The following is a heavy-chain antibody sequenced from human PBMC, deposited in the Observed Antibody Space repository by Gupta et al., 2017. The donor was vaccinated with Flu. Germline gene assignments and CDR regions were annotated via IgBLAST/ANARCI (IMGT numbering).Heavy chain of an antibody. CDR3: ARAAAVAGTGGFY. CDR2: SSSDGSST. CDR1: GFTFIRSY. D-gene: IGHD6-19*01. J-gene: IGHJ4*02. V-gene: IGHV3-74*01. Sequence: EVQLVESGGGLVQPGGSLRLSCAASGFTFIRSYMPWVRQAPGKGLMWVSRSSSDGSSTSYADSVKGRFTVSRDNAKNTLYLQMNSLRAEDTAVYYCARAAAVAGTGGFYWGQGTLVTVSS.